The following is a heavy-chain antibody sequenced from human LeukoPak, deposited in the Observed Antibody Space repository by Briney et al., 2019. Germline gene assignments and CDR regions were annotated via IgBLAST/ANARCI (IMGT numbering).Heavy chain of an antibody. CDR2: IYYSGST. V-gene: IGHV4-59*08. J-gene: IGHJ4*02. CDR3: ARHTLVAASSFDY. CDR1: GGSISSYY. D-gene: IGHD2-15*01. Sequence: PSETLFLTRTVSGGSISSYYWSWIRQPPGKGLEWIGYIYYSGSTNYNPSLKSRVTISVDTSKNQFSLNLSSVTAADTAVYYCARHTLVAASSFDYWGRGTLVTVSS.